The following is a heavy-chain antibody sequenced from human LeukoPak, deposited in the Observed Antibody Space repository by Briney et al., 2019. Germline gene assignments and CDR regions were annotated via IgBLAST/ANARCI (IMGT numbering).Heavy chain of an antibody. CDR3: ARDRYGGSGSYYSYYYGMDV. Sequence: GGSLRLSCAASGFTFSSYSMNWVRQAPGKGLEWVSYISSSSSTIYCADSVKGRFTISRDNAKNSLYLQMNSLRAEDTAVYYCARDRYGGSGSYYSYYYGMDVWGQGTTVTVSS. D-gene: IGHD3-10*01. V-gene: IGHV3-48*01. CDR2: ISSSSSTI. CDR1: GFTFSSYS. J-gene: IGHJ6*02.